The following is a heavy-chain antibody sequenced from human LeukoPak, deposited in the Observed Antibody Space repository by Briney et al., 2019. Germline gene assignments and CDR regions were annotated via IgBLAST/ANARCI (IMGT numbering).Heavy chain of an antibody. CDR1: GFIVSDNY. CDR2: IYSGDST. D-gene: IGHD2-21*02. V-gene: IGHV3-53*01. J-gene: IGHJ3*02. CDR3: ARDSRERKGDAIAFDI. Sequence: PGGSLRLSCAASGFIVSDNYMNWVRQAPGKGLEWVSVIYSGDSTYYADSVKGRFTISRDNSKNTLCLQMNSLRVEDTALYYCARDSRERKGDAIAFDIWGQGTMVTVSS.